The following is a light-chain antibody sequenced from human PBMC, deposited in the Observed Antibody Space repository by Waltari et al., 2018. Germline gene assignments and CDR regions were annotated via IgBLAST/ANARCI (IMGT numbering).Light chain of an antibody. Sequence: QSVLTQPPSVSAAPGQRVTISCTGSSSNIGAGSDVHWYQPLPERAPTLLIFGNSNRPPGVSDRFSGSKSGTSASLAITGLQAADEADYYCQAYDSSLSGPRYVFGTGTTVTVL. J-gene: IGLJ1*01. CDR3: QAYDSSLSGPRYV. CDR2: GNS. V-gene: IGLV1-40*01. CDR1: SSNIGAGSD.